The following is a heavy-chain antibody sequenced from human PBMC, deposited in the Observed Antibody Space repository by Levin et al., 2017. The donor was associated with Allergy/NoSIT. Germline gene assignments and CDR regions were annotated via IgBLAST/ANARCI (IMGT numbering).Heavy chain of an antibody. V-gene: IGHV3-23*01. D-gene: IGHD6-6*01. CDR1: GFTFSSYA. CDR3: AKAPATIAARWASPFDS. CDR2: ISGSGGST. J-gene: IGHJ3*02. Sequence: PGGSLRLSCAASGFTFSSYAMSWVRQAPGKGLEWVSAISGSGGSTYYADSVKGRFTISRDNSKNTLYLQMNSLRDEDTAVYHCAKAPATIAARWASPFDSWGQGTMVTVSS.